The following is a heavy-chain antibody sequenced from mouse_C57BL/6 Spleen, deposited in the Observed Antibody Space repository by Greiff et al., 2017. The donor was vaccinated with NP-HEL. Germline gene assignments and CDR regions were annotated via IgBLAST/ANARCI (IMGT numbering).Heavy chain of an antibody. V-gene: IGHV5-6*02. Sequence: EVKLVESGGDLVKPGGSLKLSCAASGFTFSSYGMSWVRQTPDKRLEWVATIRSGGSYTYYPDSVKGRFTISRDNAKNTLYLQMSSLKSEDTAMYYCARHDYDDALDYGGKGSTRTVSS. CDR3: ARHDYDDALDY. CDR1: GFTFSSYG. J-gene: IGHJ2*01. CDR2: IRSGGSYT. D-gene: IGHD2-4*01.